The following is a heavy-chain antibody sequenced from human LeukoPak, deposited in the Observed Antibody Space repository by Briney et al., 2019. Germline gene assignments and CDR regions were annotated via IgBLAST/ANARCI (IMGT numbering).Heavy chain of an antibody. CDR3: AKSLAGTTVFWWFDP. D-gene: IGHD1-7*01. V-gene: IGHV1-2*02. CDR2: LNSNTGGT. CDR1: GYPFTKYY. J-gene: IGHJ5*02. Sequence: ASVKVSCKASGYPFTKYYIHWVRQAPGHGLQWMGWLNSNTGGTRYARSFEGRVTMTRDTSIDTAYMDLSGLTSDDTATYYCAKSLAGTTVFWWFDPWGQGTVVIVST.